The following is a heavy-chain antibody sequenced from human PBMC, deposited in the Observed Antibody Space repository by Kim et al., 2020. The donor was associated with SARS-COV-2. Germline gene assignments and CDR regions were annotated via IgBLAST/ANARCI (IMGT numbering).Heavy chain of an antibody. CDR2: INSDGSST. V-gene: IGHV3-74*01. Sequence: GGSLRLSCAASGFTFSNYWMHWVRQVPGKGLLWVSLINSDGSSTRYADSVKGRFTISRDNAKNTLYLQMNSLTAEDTAVYYCAALLGTGSSLDYWCQGTL. CDR3: AALLGTGSSLDY. J-gene: IGHJ4*02. CDR1: GFTFSNYW. D-gene: IGHD1-26*01.